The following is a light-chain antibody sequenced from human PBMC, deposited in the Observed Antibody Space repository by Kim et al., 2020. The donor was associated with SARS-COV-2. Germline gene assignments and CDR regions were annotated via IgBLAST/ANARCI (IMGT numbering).Light chain of an antibody. CDR2: YDS. CDR1: NIGSKS. CDR3: QVWDSSSDHLNYV. J-gene: IGLJ1*01. V-gene: IGLV3-21*04. Sequence: GKQARITCGGNNIGSKSVHWYQQKPGQAPVLVIYYDSDRPSGIPERFSGSNSGNTATLSISRVEAGDEADYYCQVWDSSSDHLNYVFGTGTKVTVL.